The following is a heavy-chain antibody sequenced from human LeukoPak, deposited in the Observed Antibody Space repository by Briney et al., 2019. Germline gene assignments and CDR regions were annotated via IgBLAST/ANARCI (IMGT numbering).Heavy chain of an antibody. V-gene: IGHV4-30-2*01. CDR3: ARTDPGWQQQSQTIGYNWYFDL. CDR1: GGSISSGGYS. Sequence: PSQTLSLTCAVSGGSISSGGYSWSWIRQPPGKGLEWIGYIYHSGSTYYNPSLKSRVTISVDRSKNQFSLKLSSVTAADTAVYYCARTDPGWQQQSQTIGYNWYFDLWGRGTLVTVTS. CDR2: IYHSGST. J-gene: IGHJ2*01. D-gene: IGHD6-13*01.